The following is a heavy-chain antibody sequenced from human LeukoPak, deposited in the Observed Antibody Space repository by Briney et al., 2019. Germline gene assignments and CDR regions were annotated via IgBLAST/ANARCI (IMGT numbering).Heavy chain of an antibody. CDR2: IRNDGSEK. CDR3: AKGGRTGGSITMLRGVRNYHYYMDV. V-gene: IGHV3-30*02. Sequence: GGSLRLSCAASGFTFRNFGMHWVRQAPGKGLEWVAFIRNDGSEKYYGDSVKGRFTISRDNSKNTLYLQMNSLRAEDTAVYYCAKGGRTGGSITMLRGVRNYHYYMDVWGKGTTVTISS. D-gene: IGHD3-10*01. CDR1: GFTFRNFG. J-gene: IGHJ6*03.